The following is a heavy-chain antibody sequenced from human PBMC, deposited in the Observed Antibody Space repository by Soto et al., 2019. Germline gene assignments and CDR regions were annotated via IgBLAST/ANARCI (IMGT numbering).Heavy chain of an antibody. J-gene: IGHJ4*02. CDR1: GYTFPINE. V-gene: IGHV1-8*01. CDR2: MNLNSGNT. CDR3: ARTLYGDNVDY. D-gene: IGHD4-17*01. Sequence: QVQLVQSGAEGKKPGASVKVSSKASGYTFPINEFNWVRQAIGQGLEWMGWMNLNSGNTGYAQKFQGRVTMTRNTSISTAYMELSSLRSEDTAVYYCARTLYGDNVDYWGQGTLVTVSS.